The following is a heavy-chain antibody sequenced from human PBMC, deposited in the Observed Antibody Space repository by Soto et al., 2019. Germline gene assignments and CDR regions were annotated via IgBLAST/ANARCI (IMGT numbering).Heavy chain of an antibody. CDR3: ARDLFGVGPSVLRAGVFDY. J-gene: IGHJ4*02. D-gene: IGHD3-3*01. CDR2: ISYDGSNK. Sequence: QVQLVESGGGVVQPGRSLRLSCAASGFTFSSYAMHWVRQAPGKGLEWVAVISYDGSNKYYADSVKGRFTISRDNSKNTLYLQRNSLRAEDTAVYYCARDLFGVGPSVLRAGVFDYWGQGTLVTVSS. V-gene: IGHV3-30-3*01. CDR1: GFTFSSYA.